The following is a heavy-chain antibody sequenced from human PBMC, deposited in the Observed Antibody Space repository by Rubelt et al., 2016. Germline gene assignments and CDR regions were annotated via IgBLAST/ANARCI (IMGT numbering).Heavy chain of an antibody. D-gene: IGHD6-13*01. CDR3: ARGRLYHRSSSRNWFDP. CDR2: INHSGST. Sequence: QVQLQQWGAGLLKPSETLSLTCAVYGGSFSGYYWSWIRQPPGTGLEWIGEINHSGSTNYNPSLKGLLPISVDTSKNQFSLKLSSVTAADTAVYYCARGRLYHRSSSRNWFDPWGQGTLVTVSS. V-gene: IGHV4-34*01. CDR1: GGSFSGYY. J-gene: IGHJ5*02.